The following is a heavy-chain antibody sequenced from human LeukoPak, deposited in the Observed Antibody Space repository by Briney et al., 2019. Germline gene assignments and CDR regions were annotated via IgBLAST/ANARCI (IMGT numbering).Heavy chain of an antibody. CDR2: IYYSGST. V-gene: IGHV4-59*01. CDR1: GGSISSYY. J-gene: IGHJ3*02. Sequence: KTSETLSLTCTVSGGSISSYYWSWIRQPPGKGLEWIGYIYYSGSTNYNPSLKSRVTISVDTSKNQFSLKLSSVTAADTAVYYCARSADRRITMILNAFDIWGQGTMVTVSS. CDR3: ARSADRRITMILNAFDI. D-gene: IGHD3-22*01.